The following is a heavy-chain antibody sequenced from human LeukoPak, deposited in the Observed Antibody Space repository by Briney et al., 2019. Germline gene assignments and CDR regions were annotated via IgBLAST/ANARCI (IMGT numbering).Heavy chain of an antibody. CDR2: IYYSGST. CDR3: ARRAAFLGGVTTYEYYFDY. V-gene: IGHV4-39*01. J-gene: IGHJ4*02. D-gene: IGHD3-16*01. Sequence: ASETLSLTCTVSGGSISSSSYYWGWIRQPPGKGLEWIGSIYYSGSTYYNPSLKSRVTISVDTSKNQFSLKLSSVTAADTAVYYCARRAAFLGGVTTYEYYFDYWGQGTLVTVSS. CDR1: GGSISSSSYY.